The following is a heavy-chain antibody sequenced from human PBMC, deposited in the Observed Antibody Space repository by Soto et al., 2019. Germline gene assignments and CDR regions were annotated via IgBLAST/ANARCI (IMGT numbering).Heavy chain of an antibody. V-gene: IGHV4-39*01. CDR2: IYYSGST. Sequence: SETLSLTCTVSGGSISSSSYYWGWIRQPPGKGLEWIGSIYYSGSTYYNPSLKSRVTISVDTSKNQFSLKLSSVTAADTAVYYCARAEYTMIAVVHNWFDTWGQGTLVTVSS. CDR3: ARAEYTMIAVVHNWFDT. J-gene: IGHJ5*02. D-gene: IGHD3-22*01. CDR1: GGSISSSSYY.